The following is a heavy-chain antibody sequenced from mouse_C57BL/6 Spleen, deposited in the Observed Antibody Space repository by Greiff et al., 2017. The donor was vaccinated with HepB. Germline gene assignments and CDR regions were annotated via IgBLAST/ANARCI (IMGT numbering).Heavy chain of an antibody. CDR3: ARDRGYDYGPFAY. CDR2: ISDGGSYT. Sequence: EVQLVESGGGLVKPGGSLKLSCAASGFTFSSYAMSWVRQTPEKRLGWVATISDGGSYTYYPDNVKGRFTISRDNAKNNLYLQMSHLKSEDTAMYYCARDRGYDYGPFAYWGQGTLVTVAA. V-gene: IGHV5-4*01. CDR1: GFTFSSYA. J-gene: IGHJ3*01. D-gene: IGHD2-4*01.